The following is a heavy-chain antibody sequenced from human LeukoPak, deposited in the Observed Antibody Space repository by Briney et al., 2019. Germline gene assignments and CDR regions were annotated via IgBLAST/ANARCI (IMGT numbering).Heavy chain of an antibody. CDR3: TTGRFSYCGGDCRDY. D-gene: IGHD2-21*02. CDR1: GFTFSNAW. V-gene: IGHV3-15*01. CDR2: IKSKTDGGTT. Sequence: GGSLRLSCAASGFTFSNAWMSWVRQAPGTGLEWVGRIKSKTDGGTTDYAAPVKGRFTISRDDSKNTLYLQMNSLKTEDTAVYYCTTGRFSYCGGDCRDYWGQGTLVTVSS. J-gene: IGHJ4*02.